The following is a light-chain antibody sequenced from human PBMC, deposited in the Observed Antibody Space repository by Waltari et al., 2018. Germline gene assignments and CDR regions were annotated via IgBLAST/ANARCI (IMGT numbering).Light chain of an antibody. CDR2: STT. Sequence: QTVVTQEPSLTVSPGGAVPPTCASSAGAVTRGNYPNWIQQKPGQVHRSPIQSTTNTHSRTPARFSGSLLGGKAALTLSGVQPEDEAEYYCLLYDGSDQVFGGGTKLTVL. CDR1: AGAVTRGNY. V-gene: IGLV7-43*01. CDR3: LLYDGSDQV. J-gene: IGLJ3*02.